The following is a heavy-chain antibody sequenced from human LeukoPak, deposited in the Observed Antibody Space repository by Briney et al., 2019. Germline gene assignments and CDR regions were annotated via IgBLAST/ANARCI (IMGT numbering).Heavy chain of an antibody. D-gene: IGHD3-10*01. Sequence: SETLSLTCTVSGGSISSYYWSWIRQPPGKGLEWIGYIYYSGSTNYNPSLKSRVTISVDTSKNQLSLKLSSVTAADTAVYYCGREGSGGAFDIWGQGTMVTVSS. J-gene: IGHJ3*02. CDR3: GREGSGGAFDI. CDR1: GGSISSYY. CDR2: IYYSGST. V-gene: IGHV4-59*01.